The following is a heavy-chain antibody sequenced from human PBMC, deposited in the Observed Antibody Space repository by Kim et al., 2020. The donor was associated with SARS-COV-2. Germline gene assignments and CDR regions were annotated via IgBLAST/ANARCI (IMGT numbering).Heavy chain of an antibody. D-gene: IGHD4-4*01. Sequence: GGSLRLSCAASGGTFSSYERNWVRQAPGKGLEWVSYIIGSGTTIYYADSVRGRFTISRDNDKNSLYLQMNSLRAEDTAVYYCARGPNYSPFDYWGQGTL. CDR3: ARGPNYSPFDY. CDR2: IIGSGTTI. J-gene: IGHJ4*02. V-gene: IGHV3-48*03. CDR1: GGTFSSYE.